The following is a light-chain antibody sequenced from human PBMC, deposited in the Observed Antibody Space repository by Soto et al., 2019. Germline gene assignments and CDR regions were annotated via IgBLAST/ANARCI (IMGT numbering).Light chain of an antibody. Sequence: VLTQSPVTLSLSPVERATLSCRASQSVSNSYFACYQQKAGQAPRLLIYGASNRASGIPDRFSGSGSGTDFTLTISRLEPDDFAVYYCQQYSSSGTFGQGTKVDNK. CDR1: QSVSNSY. J-gene: IGKJ1*01. CDR2: GAS. CDR3: QQYSSSGT. V-gene: IGKV3-20*01.